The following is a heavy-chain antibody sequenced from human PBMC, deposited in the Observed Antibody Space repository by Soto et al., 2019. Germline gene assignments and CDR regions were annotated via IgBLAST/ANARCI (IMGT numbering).Heavy chain of an antibody. V-gene: IGHV4-59*01. CDR1: GGSISNFY. CDR3: AKDSGYNYGYFRWFDP. CDR2: IFYSGST. D-gene: IGHD5-18*01. Sequence: SETLSLTCTVSGGSISNFYWSWIRQPPGRGLEWIGHIFYSGSTNYNPALKSRVTIDTSKSQFSLKLSSVTAADTAVYYCAKDSGYNYGYFRWFDPWGQGTLVTVSS. J-gene: IGHJ5*02.